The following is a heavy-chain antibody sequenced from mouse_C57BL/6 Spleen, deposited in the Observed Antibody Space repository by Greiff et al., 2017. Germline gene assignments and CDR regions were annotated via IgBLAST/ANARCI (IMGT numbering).Heavy chain of an antibody. D-gene: IGHD1-1*01. CDR1: GFTFSDYY. Sequence: EVKLVESEGGLVQPGSSMKLSCTASGFTFSDYYMAWVRQVPEKGLEWVANINYDGSSTYYLDSLKSRFIISRDNAKNILYLQMSSLKSEDTATYYCARAYGSSYGWYFDVWGTGTTVTVSS. V-gene: IGHV5-16*01. CDR2: INYDGSST. CDR3: ARAYGSSYGWYFDV. J-gene: IGHJ1*03.